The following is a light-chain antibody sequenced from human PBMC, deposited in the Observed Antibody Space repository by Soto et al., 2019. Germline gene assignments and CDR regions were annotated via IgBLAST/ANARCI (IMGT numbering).Light chain of an antibody. CDR2: GAS. CDR1: QSVSSN. V-gene: IGKV3-15*01. Sequence: EIVMTQSPATLSVSPGEGATLSCRASQSVSSNLAWYQQKPGQAPRLLIYGASTRATGTPARFSGRGSGTEFTLTISSLQSEDFAVYYCQQYNNWPPLTFGQGTKVEIK. CDR3: QQYNNWPPLT. J-gene: IGKJ1*01.